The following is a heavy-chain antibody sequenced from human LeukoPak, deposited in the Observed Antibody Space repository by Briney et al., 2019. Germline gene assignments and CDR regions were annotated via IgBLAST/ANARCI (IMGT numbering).Heavy chain of an antibody. CDR3: ARPRPGKSSWFAFDI. CDR1: GYTFTSYY. CDR2: INPSGGST. Sequence: GASVKVSCKASGYTFTSYYMHWVRQAPGQGLEWMGIINPSGGSTSYAQKFQGRVTMTRDTSTSTVYMELSSLRSEDTAVYYCARPRPGKSSWFAFDIWGQGTMVTVSS. J-gene: IGHJ3*02. V-gene: IGHV1-46*01. D-gene: IGHD6-13*01.